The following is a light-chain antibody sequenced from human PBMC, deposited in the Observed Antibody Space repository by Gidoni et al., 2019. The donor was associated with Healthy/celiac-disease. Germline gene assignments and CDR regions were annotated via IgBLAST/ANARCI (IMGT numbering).Light chain of an antibody. V-gene: IGLV1-36*01. Sequence: QSVLTQTPSVSEAPRQRVTISCSGSSSNIGNNAVNGYQQLPGKAPKLLIYYDDLLPSGVSDRFSGSQSGTSASLAISGLQSEDEADDYCAAWDDSLNGYVFGTGTKVTVL. CDR1: SSNIGNNA. J-gene: IGLJ1*01. CDR3: AAWDDSLNGYV. CDR2: YDD.